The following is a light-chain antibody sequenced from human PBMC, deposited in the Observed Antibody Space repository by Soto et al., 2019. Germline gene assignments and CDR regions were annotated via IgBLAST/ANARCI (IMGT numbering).Light chain of an antibody. J-gene: IGKJ3*01. Sequence: DIQLTQSPSFLSASVGDRVTITCRASQGITSYLAWYQQKPGKAPELLIYGASTLQTGVPSRFSGSGSGTEFTLTISSLQPEDFATYFCQRLNSNPTFGTGNKVDIK. CDR3: QRLNSNPT. V-gene: IGKV1-9*01. CDR1: QGITSY. CDR2: GAS.